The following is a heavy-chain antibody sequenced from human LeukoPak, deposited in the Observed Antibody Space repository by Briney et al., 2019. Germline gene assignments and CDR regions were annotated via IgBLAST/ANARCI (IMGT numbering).Heavy chain of an antibody. V-gene: IGHV3-30*03. D-gene: IGHD6-19*01. CDR1: GFTFSSYG. J-gene: IGHJ4*02. CDR3: ARDWLDSSGAFFDY. Sequence: GGSLRLSCAASGFTFSSYGMLWVRQAPGKGLEWVAVISYDGSNKYYADSVKGRFTISRDNSKNTLYLQMNSLRAEDKDVYYCARDWLDSSGAFFDYWGQGTLVTVSS. CDR2: ISYDGSNK.